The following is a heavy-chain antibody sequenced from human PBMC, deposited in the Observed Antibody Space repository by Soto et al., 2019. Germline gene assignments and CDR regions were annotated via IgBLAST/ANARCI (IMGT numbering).Heavy chain of an antibody. V-gene: IGHV1-2*02. J-gene: IGHJ3*02. CDR1: GYTFTGYY. Sequence: QVQLVQSGAKVKKPGASVKVSCKASGYTFTGYYMHWVRQAPGQGLEWMGWINPNSGGTNYAQKFQGRVTMTRDTSISTAYMELSRLRSDDTAVYHCARGGYCSSTSCYEDAFDIWGQGTMVTVSS. D-gene: IGHD2-2*01. CDR2: INPNSGGT. CDR3: ARGGYCSSTSCYEDAFDI.